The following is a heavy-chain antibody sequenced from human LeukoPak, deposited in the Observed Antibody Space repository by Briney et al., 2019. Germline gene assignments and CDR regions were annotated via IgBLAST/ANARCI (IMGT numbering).Heavy chain of an antibody. CDR3: ARVTLVMATTGDYYFDY. J-gene: IGHJ4*02. CDR2: INHSGST. CDR1: GGSFSGYY. D-gene: IGHD5-12*01. Sequence: PSETLSLTCAVYGGSFSGYYWSWIRQPPGKGLEWIGEINHSGSTNYNPSLKSRVTISVDTSKNQFSLKLSSVTAADTAVYYCARVTLVMATTGDYYFDYWGQGTLVTVSS. V-gene: IGHV4-34*01.